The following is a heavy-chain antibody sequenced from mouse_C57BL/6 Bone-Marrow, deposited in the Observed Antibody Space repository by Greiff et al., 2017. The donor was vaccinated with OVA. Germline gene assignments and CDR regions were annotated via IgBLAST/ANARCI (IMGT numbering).Heavy chain of an antibody. CDR3: ARRFYYYGSRNWYFDV. J-gene: IGHJ1*03. CDR2: IYPGSGST. V-gene: IGHV1-55*01. D-gene: IGHD1-1*01. CDR1: GYTFTSYW. Sequence: QVQLQQPGAELVKPGASVKMSCKASGYTFTSYWITWVKQRPGQGLEWIGDIYPGSGSTNYNEQFKSKATLTVDTSSSTAYMQLSSLTSEDSAVYYCARRFYYYGSRNWYFDVWGTGTTVTVSS.